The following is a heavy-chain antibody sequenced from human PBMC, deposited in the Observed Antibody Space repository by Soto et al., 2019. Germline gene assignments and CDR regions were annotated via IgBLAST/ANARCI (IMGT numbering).Heavy chain of an antibody. CDR2: IDPKSGDT. V-gene: IGHV1-2*02. CDR3: AREYDKNGYDYFDP. CDR1: EYSFTGHY. D-gene: IGHD3-22*01. J-gene: IGHJ5*02. Sequence: ASVKVSCKASEYSFTGHYLHWVRQAPGQGLEWMGWIDPKSGDTKYAPKFQDRVTMTSDTSISTAYMDLTNLRYDDTAVYYCAREYDKNGYDYFDPWGQGTLVTVSS.